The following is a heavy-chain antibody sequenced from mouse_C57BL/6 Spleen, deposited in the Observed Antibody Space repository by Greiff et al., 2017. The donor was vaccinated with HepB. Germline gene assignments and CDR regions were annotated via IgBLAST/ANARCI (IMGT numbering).Heavy chain of an antibody. CDR1: GFTFSDYY. CDR3: ARPYGYGRAWFAY. D-gene: IGHD2-2*01. V-gene: IGHV5-12*01. Sequence: EVQLVESGGGLVQPGGSLKLSCAASGFTFSDYYMYWVRQTPEKRLEWVAYISNGGGSTYYPDTVKGRFTISRDNAKNTLYLQMSRLKSEDTAMYYCARPYGYGRAWFAYWGQGTLVTVSA. J-gene: IGHJ3*01. CDR2: ISNGGGST.